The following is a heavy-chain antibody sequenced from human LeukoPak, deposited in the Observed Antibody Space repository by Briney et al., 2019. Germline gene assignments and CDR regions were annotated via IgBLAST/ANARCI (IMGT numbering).Heavy chain of an antibody. Sequence: GRSLRLSCAASGFTFSSYGMHWVRQAPGKGLEWVAFIRYDGSNKYYADSVKGRFTISRDNSKNTLYLQMNSLRAEDTAVYYCAKVGGSTSFFDPWGQGTLVTVSS. V-gene: IGHV3-30*02. D-gene: IGHD2-2*01. CDR3: AKVGGSTSFFDP. CDR2: IRYDGSNK. J-gene: IGHJ5*02. CDR1: GFTFSSYG.